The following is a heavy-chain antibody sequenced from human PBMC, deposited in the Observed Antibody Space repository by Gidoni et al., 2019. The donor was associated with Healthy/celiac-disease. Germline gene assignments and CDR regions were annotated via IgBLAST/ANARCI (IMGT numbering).Heavy chain of an antibody. CDR2: IYYSGST. D-gene: IGHD6-13*01. Sequence: QVQLQESGPGLVKPSQTLSLTCTVPGGSIRSGGYYWSWIRQHPGKGLEWIGYIYYSGSTYYNPSLKSRVTISVDTSKNQFSLKLSSVTAADTAVYYCAREAAAAAEGWFDPWGQGTLVTVSS. V-gene: IGHV4-31*03. J-gene: IGHJ5*02. CDR1: GGSIRSGGYY. CDR3: AREAAAAAEGWFDP.